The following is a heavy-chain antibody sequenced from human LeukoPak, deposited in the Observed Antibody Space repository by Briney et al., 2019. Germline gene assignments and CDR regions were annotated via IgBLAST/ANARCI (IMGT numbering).Heavy chain of an antibody. CDR1: GFTFSSYS. Sequence: GGSLRLSCAASGFTFSSYSMNWVRQAPGKGLEWVSYISSSSSTIYYADSVKGRFTISRDNSKNTLYLQMNSLRAEDTAVYYCARGPSGYHNTGGQGTLVTVSS. CDR2: ISSSSSTI. V-gene: IGHV3-48*01. CDR3: ARGPSGYHNT. D-gene: IGHD5-12*01. J-gene: IGHJ4*02.